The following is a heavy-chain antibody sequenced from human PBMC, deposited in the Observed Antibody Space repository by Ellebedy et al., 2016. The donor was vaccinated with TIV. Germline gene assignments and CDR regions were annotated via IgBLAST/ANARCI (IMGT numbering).Heavy chain of an antibody. CDR2: IYSGGST. Sequence: GESLKISXAASGFTVSSNYMSWVRQAPGKGLEWVSVIYSGGSTYYADSVKGRFTISRDNSKNTLYLQMNSLRAEDTAVYYCARHWGGYGAESGFDYWGQGSLVTVSS. D-gene: IGHD4-17*01. CDR1: GFTVSSNY. CDR3: ARHWGGYGAESGFDY. V-gene: IGHV3-66*04. J-gene: IGHJ4*02.